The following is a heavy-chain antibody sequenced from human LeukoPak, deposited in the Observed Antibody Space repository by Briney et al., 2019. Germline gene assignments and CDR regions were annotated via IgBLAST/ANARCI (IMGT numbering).Heavy chain of an antibody. CDR1: GFTFSSYS. CDR2: IRHDGSNK. Sequence: PGGSLRLSCAASGFTFSSYSMHWVRQAPGKGLEWVAFIRHDGSNKYYADSVKGRFTISRDNSKNTLYLQMNSLRAEDTAVYYCARARTAAGTYAEYFQHWGQGTLVTVSS. V-gene: IGHV3-30*02. J-gene: IGHJ1*01. CDR3: ARARTAAGTYAEYFQH. D-gene: IGHD6-13*01.